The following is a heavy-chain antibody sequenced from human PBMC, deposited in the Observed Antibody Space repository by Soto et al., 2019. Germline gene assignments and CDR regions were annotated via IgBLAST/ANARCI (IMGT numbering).Heavy chain of an antibody. J-gene: IGHJ4*02. CDR3: TRGPRPISTGTGAY. CDR1: GFIFKMYW. CDR2: IYNDGTYS. D-gene: IGHD3-10*01. V-gene: IGHV3-74*01. Sequence: EVQLVESGGGLVPPGGSVRLSCAASGFIFKMYWMHWVRQSPGKGLVWISRIYNDGTYSDYADSVRGRFTISRDNVKHPPDPQNNNLGAEDSGLYYCTRGPRPISTGTGAYWGQGTQVTVSS.